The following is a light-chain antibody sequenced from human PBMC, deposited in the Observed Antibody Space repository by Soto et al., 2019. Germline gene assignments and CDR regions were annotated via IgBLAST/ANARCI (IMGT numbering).Light chain of an antibody. Sequence: QSVLTQPPSVSAAPGQKVTISCSGSSSNIGNNYVSWYQQLPGAAPKLLIDDNDKRPSGIPDRFSGSKSGTSATLGITGLQTGDEADYFCGTWDSSRRVVVFGGGTKLTVL. CDR2: DND. V-gene: IGLV1-51*01. J-gene: IGLJ2*01. CDR3: GTWDSSRRVVV. CDR1: SSNIGNNY.